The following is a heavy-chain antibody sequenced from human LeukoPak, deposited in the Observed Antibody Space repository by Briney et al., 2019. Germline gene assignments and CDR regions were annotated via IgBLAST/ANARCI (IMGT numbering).Heavy chain of an antibody. CDR2: IYIGGST. V-gene: IGHV3-66*02. J-gene: IGHJ3*02. D-gene: IGHD3-22*01. Sequence: GRSLRLSSAASGVTLSIIYISWVRQAPGKRLGWVSVIYIGGSTYYTDSVKGRLTLSRASSPNTLTLQLDSLRAEDTAVYYCARLYDRSAYGAFDIWGQGTMVTVSS. CDR3: ARLYDRSAYGAFDI. CDR1: GVTLSIIY.